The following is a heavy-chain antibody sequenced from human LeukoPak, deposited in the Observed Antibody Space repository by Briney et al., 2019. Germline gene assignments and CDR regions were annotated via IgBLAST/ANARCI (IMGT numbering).Heavy chain of an antibody. V-gene: IGHV3-73*01. D-gene: IGHD1-7*01. Sequence: GGSLRLSCAASGFTFSGSAMHWVRQASGKGLEWVGRIRSKANSYATAYAASVKGRFTISRDDSKNTAYLQMNSLKTEDTAVYYCTPYNWNWHAFDIWGQGTMVTVSS. CDR2: IRSKANSYAT. CDR3: TPYNWNWHAFDI. J-gene: IGHJ3*02. CDR1: GFTFSGSA.